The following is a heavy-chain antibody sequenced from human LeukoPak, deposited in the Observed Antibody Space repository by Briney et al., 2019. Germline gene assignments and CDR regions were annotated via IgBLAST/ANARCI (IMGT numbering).Heavy chain of an antibody. J-gene: IGHJ5*01. Sequence: GRSLRLSCAASGFINNYAMHWVCLAPGKGLEWVAVISYDGINKYYADSMEGRFTISRDISGNTLYLQMNSLRPEDTAVYYCARAFCGGDCYSEFDSWGQGTLVTVSS. D-gene: IGHD2-21*02. V-gene: IGHV3-30-3*01. CDR2: ISYDGINK. CDR1: GFINNYA. CDR3: ARAFCGGDCYSEFDS.